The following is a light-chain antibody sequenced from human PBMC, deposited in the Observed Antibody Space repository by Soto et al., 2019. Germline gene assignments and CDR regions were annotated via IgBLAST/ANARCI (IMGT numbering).Light chain of an antibody. CDR1: QSVSSS. V-gene: IGKV3-15*01. Sequence: EIVVTQSPATLSVSPGERVTLSCRASQSVSSSLAWYQQRPGQAPRFLIYDTSTRAAGIAARFRGSGSGTVFDFLDSSLQSGDSAVLYWWQYVLWPPGAFGQGPTVEIK. J-gene: IGKJ1*01. CDR2: DTS. CDR3: WQYVLWPPGA.